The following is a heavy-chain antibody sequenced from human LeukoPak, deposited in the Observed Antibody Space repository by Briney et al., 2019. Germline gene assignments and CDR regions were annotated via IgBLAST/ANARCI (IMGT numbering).Heavy chain of an antibody. V-gene: IGHV4-39*01. D-gene: IGHD3-16*02. Sequence: SETLSLTCTVSGASIRSSSYYWGWIRQPPGKGLEWIGTIYYSGSTFYNTSLNSRVTISVDTSKNQFSLELSSVTAADTAVYYCASPSSLLSFDYWGQGSLVTVSS. CDR1: GASIRSSSYY. CDR3: ASPSSLLSFDY. J-gene: IGHJ4*02. CDR2: IYYSGST.